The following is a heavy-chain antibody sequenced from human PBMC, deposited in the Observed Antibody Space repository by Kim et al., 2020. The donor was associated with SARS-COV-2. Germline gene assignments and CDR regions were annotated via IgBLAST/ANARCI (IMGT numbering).Heavy chain of an antibody. V-gene: IGHV4-31*03. CDR3: ARSPTVEMATMDYFDY. Sequence: SETLSLTCTVSGGSISSGGYYWSWIRQHPGKGLEWIGYIYYSGSTYYNPSLKSRVTISVDTSKNQFSLKLSSVTAADTAVYYCARSPTVEMATMDYFDYWGQGTLVTVSS. CDR2: IYYSGST. CDR1: GGSISSGGYY. J-gene: IGHJ4*02. D-gene: IGHD5-12*01.